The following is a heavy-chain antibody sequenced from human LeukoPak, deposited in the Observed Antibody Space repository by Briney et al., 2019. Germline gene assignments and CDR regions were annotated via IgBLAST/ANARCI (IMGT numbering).Heavy chain of an antibody. CDR3: ARGSRELYYFDY. CDR2: IYYSGST. Sequence: SETLSLTCTVSGGSISSYYWSWIREPPGKGLEWIGDIYYSGSTKYNPSLESRVTISVDASKTQFSLKLNSVTAADTAVYYCARGSRELYYFDYWGQGTLVTVSS. J-gene: IGHJ4*02. D-gene: IGHD1-7*01. V-gene: IGHV4-59*01. CDR1: GGSISSYY.